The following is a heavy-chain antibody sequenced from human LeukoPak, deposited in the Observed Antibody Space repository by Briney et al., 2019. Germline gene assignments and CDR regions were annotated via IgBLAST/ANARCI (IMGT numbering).Heavy chain of an antibody. V-gene: IGHV3-73*01. CDR3: TRHLYYYDSSGYYGY. D-gene: IGHD3-22*01. CDR2: IRSKANSYAT. J-gene: IGHJ4*02. Sequence: GGSLRLSWAASGFTFSGAAMHWVRQASGKGLEWVGRIRSKANSYATAYAASVKGRFTISRDDSKNTAYLQMNSLKTEDTAVYYCTRHLYYYDSSGYYGYWGQGTLVTVSS. CDR1: GFTFSGAA.